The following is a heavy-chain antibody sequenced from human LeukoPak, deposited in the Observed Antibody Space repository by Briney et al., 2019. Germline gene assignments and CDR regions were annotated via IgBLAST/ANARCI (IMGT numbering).Heavy chain of an antibody. CDR3: ARARGGLYYYGSGVGYYGMDV. CDR2: ISSSGSTI. D-gene: IGHD3-10*01. V-gene: IGHV3-11*04. J-gene: IGHJ6*02. Sequence: GGSLRLSCAASGFTFSDYYMSWIRQAPGKGLEWVSYISSSGSTIYYADSVKGRFTISRDNAKNSLYLQMNSLRAEDTAVYYCARARGGLYYYGSGVGYYGMDVWGQGTTVTVSS. CDR1: GFTFSDYY.